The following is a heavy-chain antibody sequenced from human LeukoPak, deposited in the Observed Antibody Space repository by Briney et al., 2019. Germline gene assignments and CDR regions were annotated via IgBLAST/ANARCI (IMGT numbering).Heavy chain of an antibody. J-gene: IGHJ4*02. CDR3: AREPPYYDSSGYLYYFDY. CDR2: ISSRSKYI. CDR1: GFTFSTYS. D-gene: IGHD3-22*01. Sequence: GSLRLSCAASGFTFSTYSMNWVRQAPGKGLEWVSSISSRSKYIYHADSVKGRFTISRDDAKNSLYLQMNSLRAEDTAVYYCAREPPYYDSSGYLYYFDYWGQGTLVTVSS. V-gene: IGHV3-21*06.